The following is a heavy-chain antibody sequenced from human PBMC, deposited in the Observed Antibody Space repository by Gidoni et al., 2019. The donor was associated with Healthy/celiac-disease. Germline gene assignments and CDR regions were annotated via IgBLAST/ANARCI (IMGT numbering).Heavy chain of an antibody. Sequence: EVQLVESGGGLVQPGGSLRLSCAASGFTVSSNYMSWVRQAPGKGLEWVSVIYSGGSTYYADSVKGRFTISRDNSKNTLYLQMNSLRAEDTAVYYCARWHDYYYGMDVWGQGTTVTVSS. CDR3: ARWHDYYYGMDV. V-gene: IGHV3-66*01. J-gene: IGHJ6*02. CDR1: GFTVSSNY. CDR2: IYSGGST.